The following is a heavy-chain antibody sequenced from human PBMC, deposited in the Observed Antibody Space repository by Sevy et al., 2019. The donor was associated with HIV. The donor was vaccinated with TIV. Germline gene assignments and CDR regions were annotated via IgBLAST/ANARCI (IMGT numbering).Heavy chain of an antibody. V-gene: IGHV3-23*01. CDR3: AKVSRTYYYDSSGYHGY. Sequence: GGSLRLSCAASGFTFGSYTLHWVRQAPGKGLEWVSAISGSGGSTYYADSVKGRFTISRDNSKNTLYLQMNSLRAEDTAVYYCAKVSRTYYYDSSGYHGYWGQGTLVTVSS. CDR2: ISGSGGST. D-gene: IGHD3-22*01. J-gene: IGHJ4*02. CDR1: GFTFGSYT.